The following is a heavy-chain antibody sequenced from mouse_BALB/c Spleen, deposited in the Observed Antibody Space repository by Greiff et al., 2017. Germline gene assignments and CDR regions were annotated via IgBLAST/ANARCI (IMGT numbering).Heavy chain of an antibody. J-gene: IGHJ4*01. D-gene: IGHD1-1*01. Sequence: LQQPGSELVRPGASVKLSCKASGYTFTSYWMHWVKQRPGQGLEWIGNIYPGSGSTNYDEKFKSKATLTVDTSSSTAYMQLSSLTSEDSAAYYCTRSLYYYGSSAMDYWGQGTSVTVSS. V-gene: IGHV1S22*01. CDR3: TRSLYYYGSSAMDY. CDR2: IYPGSGST. CDR1: GYTFTSYW.